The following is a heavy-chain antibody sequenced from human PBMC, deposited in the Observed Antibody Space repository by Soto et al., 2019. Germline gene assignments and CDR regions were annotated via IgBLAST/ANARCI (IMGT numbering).Heavy chain of an antibody. V-gene: IGHV3-74*01. CDR1: GFTFGNYW. Sequence: GGSLRLSCAASGFTFGNYWMRWVRQSPGKGLVWVSSINGDGSSTSYADSVEGRFTASRDSAKNTLHLQMNSLRVDDTAVYYCVRDAGHRGDYWGQGTLVTVSS. CDR2: INGDGSST. CDR3: VRDAGHRGDY. J-gene: IGHJ4*02. D-gene: IGHD3-10*01.